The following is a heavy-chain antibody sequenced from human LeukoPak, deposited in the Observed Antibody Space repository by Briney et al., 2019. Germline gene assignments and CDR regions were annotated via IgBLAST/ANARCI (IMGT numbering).Heavy chain of an antibody. V-gene: IGHV3-23*01. D-gene: IGHD3-22*01. CDR2: ISGSGGST. CDR1: GFTFSSYA. J-gene: IGHJ3*02. Sequence: PGGSLTLSCPASGFTFSSYAMIWLRQAPGKGLEWVAAISGSGGSTYYADSVKDRFTISRDNSKNTLYLQMNSLRAEDTAVYYCAKPSADSSGYYFALDAFDIWGQGTMVTVSS. CDR3: AKPSADSSGYYFALDAFDI.